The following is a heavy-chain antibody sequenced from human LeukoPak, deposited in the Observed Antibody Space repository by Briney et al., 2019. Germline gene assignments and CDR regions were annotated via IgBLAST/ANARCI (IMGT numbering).Heavy chain of an antibody. CDR2: IRYDGSNK. Sequence: PGGSLRLSCAASGFTFSNYGMHWVRQAPGKGLEWVTFIRYDGSNKYYADSVKGRFTISRDNSKNSLFLQMSSLRVEDTAVYYCASTEFLDHWGQGTLVTVSS. CDR1: GFTFSNYG. CDR3: ASTEFLDH. D-gene: IGHD3-10*01. V-gene: IGHV3-30*02. J-gene: IGHJ4*02.